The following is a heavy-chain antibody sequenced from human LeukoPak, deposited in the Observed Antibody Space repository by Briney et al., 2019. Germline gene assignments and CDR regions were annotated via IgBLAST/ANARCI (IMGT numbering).Heavy chain of an antibody. CDR1: GFTFRSYA. CDR2: ISYDGSNK. CDR3: TSPYYFDSSGLDAFDL. V-gene: IGHV3-30*03. Sequence: GGSLRLSCAASGFTFRSYAIHWVRQAPGKGLEWVSLISYDGSNKYYKDSVKGRFTISRDNSKNTLYLQMNSLRAEDTAMYYCTSPYYFDSSGLDAFDLWGQGTMVTVSS. D-gene: IGHD3-22*01. J-gene: IGHJ3*01.